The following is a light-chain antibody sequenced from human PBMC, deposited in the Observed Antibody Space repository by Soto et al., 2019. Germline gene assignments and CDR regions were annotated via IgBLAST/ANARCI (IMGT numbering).Light chain of an antibody. CDR3: LQDYNYPRT. J-gene: IGKJ1*01. V-gene: IGKV1-6*01. Sequence: IQLTQSPSFLSASVGDRVPITCRASQGIRNDLGWYQQKPGKAPKLLIYAASSLQSGVPSRFSGSGSGTDFTLTISSLQPEDFATYYCLQDYNYPRTFGQGTKVDIK. CDR2: AAS. CDR1: QGIRND.